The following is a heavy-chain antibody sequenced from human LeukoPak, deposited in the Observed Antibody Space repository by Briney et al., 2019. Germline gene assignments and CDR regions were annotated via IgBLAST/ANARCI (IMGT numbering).Heavy chain of an antibody. D-gene: IGHD2-2*01. CDR1: GGTFGSYT. CDR3: ARSGYCSSTSCYRSYYYYYMDV. CDR2: IIPILGIA. Sequence: GASVKVSCKASGGTFGSYTISWVRQAPGQGLEWMGRIIPILGIANYAQKFQGRVTITADKSTSTAYMELSSLRSEDTAVYYCARSGYCSSTSCYRSYYYYYMDVWGKGTTVTVSS. V-gene: IGHV1-69*02. J-gene: IGHJ6*03.